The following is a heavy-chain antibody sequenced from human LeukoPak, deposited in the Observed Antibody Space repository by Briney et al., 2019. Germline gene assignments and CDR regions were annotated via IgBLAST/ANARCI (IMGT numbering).Heavy chain of an antibody. J-gene: IGHJ4*02. CDR2: INSDGSGA. CDR3: ARGTSTAPRIDY. D-gene: IGHD5-18*01. CDR1: GYDFATYW. Sequence: GGSLRLSCAASGYDFATYWMFWVRQAPGKGLVWVAQINSDGSGATYGDSAKGRFSISRDNAKNTLFLYMSVLRAEVTAVYYCARGTSTAPRIDYWGQGTLVAVSS. V-gene: IGHV3-74*01.